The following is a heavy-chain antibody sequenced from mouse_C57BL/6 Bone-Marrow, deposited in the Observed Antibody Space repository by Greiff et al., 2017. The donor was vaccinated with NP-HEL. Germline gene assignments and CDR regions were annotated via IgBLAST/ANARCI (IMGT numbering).Heavy chain of an antibody. CDR2: IYPSDSAT. J-gene: IGHJ1*03. D-gene: IGHD1-1*01. V-gene: IGHV1-52*01. CDR3: ARDYYGSPHWYFDV. CDR1: GYTFTSYW. Sequence: QVQLQQSGAELVRPGSSVKLSCKASGYTFTSYWMHWVKQRPIQGLEWIGNIYPSDSATHYNQKFKDKATLTVDKSSSTAYMQLSSLTSEDSAVYYCARDYYGSPHWYFDVWGTGTTVTVSS.